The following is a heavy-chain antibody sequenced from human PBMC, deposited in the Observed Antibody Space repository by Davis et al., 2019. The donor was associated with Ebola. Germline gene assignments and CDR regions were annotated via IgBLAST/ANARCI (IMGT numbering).Heavy chain of an antibody. D-gene: IGHD5-18*01. J-gene: IGHJ5*02. CDR2: ISSSSSYI. Sequence: GGSLRLSCAASGFTFSSYSMNWVRQAPGKGLEWVSSISSSSSYIYYADSVKGRFTISRDNAKNSLYLQMNSLRAEDTALYYCAKGLGIQLWLPWFDPWGQGTLVTVSS. CDR3: AKGLGIQLWLPWFDP. CDR1: GFTFSSYS. V-gene: IGHV3-21*04.